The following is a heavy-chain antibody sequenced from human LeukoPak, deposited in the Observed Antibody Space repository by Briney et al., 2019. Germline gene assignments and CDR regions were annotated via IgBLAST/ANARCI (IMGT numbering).Heavy chain of an antibody. CDR1: GFTFSSYN. CDR2: IRDSTTYT. J-gene: IGHJ4*02. Sequence: GGSLRLSCAASGFTFSSYNMNWVRQAPGKGLEWVSSIRDSTTYTYYADSVKGRFTISRDNGKNSLFLQMNSLRAEDTAVYYCATEGVVSGTSGKSLFDYWGQGTLVTVSS. D-gene: IGHD2-8*01. V-gene: IGHV3-21*01. CDR3: ATEGVVSGTSGKSLFDY.